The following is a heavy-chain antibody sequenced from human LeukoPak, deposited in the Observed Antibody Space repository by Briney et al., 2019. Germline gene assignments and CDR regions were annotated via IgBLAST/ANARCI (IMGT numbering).Heavy chain of an antibody. V-gene: IGHV3-74*01. CDR2: INSDGSST. CDR3: ARDTSWETYDC. D-gene: IGHD1-26*01. Sequence: GGSLRLSCAASGLTFSSYWMPWVRQAPGKGLLWVSRINSDGSSTSYADSVKGRFTISRDNAKNTLYLQMNSLRAEVTAVYYCARDTSWETYDCWGQGTLVAVSS. CDR1: GLTFSSYW. J-gene: IGHJ4*02.